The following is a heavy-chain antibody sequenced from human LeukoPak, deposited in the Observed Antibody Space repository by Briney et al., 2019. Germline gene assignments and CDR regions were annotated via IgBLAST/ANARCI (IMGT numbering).Heavy chain of an antibody. D-gene: IGHD3-22*01. V-gene: IGHV3-23*01. J-gene: IGHJ3*02. CDR2: ISGSGGST. CDR1: GFTFSSYA. Sequence: GGSLRLSCAASGFTFSSYAMSWVRQAPGKGLEWVSAISGSGGSTYYADSVKGRFTISRDNSKNTLYLQMNSLRAEDTAVYYCARVRGRSYYDSSGYRYAFDIWGQGTMVTVSS. CDR3: ARVRGRSYYDSSGYRYAFDI.